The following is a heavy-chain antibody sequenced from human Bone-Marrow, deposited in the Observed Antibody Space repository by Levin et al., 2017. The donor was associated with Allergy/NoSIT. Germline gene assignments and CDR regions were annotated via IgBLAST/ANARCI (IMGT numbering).Heavy chain of an antibody. Sequence: GESLKISCKGSGYSFTSYWIGWVRQMPGKGLEWMGSIYPGDSDTRYSPSFQGQVTISADKSISTAYLQWSSLKASDTAMYYCARTYYYGTGSDYVPGYWGQGTLVTVSS. V-gene: IGHV5-51*01. CDR2: IYPGDSDT. CDR1: GYSFTSYW. CDR3: ARTYYYGTGSDYVPGY. D-gene: IGHD3-10*01. J-gene: IGHJ4*02.